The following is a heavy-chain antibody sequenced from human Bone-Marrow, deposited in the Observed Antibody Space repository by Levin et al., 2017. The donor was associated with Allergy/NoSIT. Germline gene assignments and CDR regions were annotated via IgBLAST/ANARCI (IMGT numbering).Heavy chain of an antibody. Sequence: PGASVKVSCKASGYPFNSFGISWVRQAPGQGLEWMGWIGAYNGSTRYAQNLQGRVTMTTDTSTSTAYMELRSLRSDDTAVYYCARDQHSRLSNYYYGMDVWGQGTTVTVSS. V-gene: IGHV1-18*01. CDR2: IGAYNGST. J-gene: IGHJ6*02. CDR3: ARDQHSRLSNYYYGMDV. D-gene: IGHD6-13*01. CDR1: GYPFNSFG.